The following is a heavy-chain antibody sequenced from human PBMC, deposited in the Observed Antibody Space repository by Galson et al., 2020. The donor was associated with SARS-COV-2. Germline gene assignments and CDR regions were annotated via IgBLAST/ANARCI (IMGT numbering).Heavy chain of an antibody. V-gene: IGHV4-39*01. CDR3: ARRVRYYDVLPGTYGMDV. CDR2: IYYSGST. J-gene: IGHJ6*02. Sequence: SETLSLTCTVSGGSINNSSYYWGWIRQPPGKGLQWIGSIYYSGSTYYSPSLKSRVTIYVDTSKTQFSLRLSSVTAADTAVYYCARRVRYYDVLPGTYGMDVWGQGTTVTVSS. D-gene: IGHD3-9*01. CDR1: GGSINNSSYY.